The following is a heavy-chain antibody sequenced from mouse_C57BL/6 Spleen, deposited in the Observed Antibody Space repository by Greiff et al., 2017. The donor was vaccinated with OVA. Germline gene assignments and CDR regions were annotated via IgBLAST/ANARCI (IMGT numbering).Heavy chain of an antibody. D-gene: IGHD2-2*01. CDR1: GFNIKDYY. Sequence: EVKVVESGAELVKPGASVKLSCTASGFNIKDYYMHWVKQRTEQGLEWIGRIDPEDGETKYAPKFQGKATITADTSSNTAYLQLSSLTSEDTAVYYCARMRGYNEGAWFAYWGQGTLVTVSA. CDR2: IDPEDGET. J-gene: IGHJ3*01. CDR3: ARMRGYNEGAWFAY. V-gene: IGHV14-2*01.